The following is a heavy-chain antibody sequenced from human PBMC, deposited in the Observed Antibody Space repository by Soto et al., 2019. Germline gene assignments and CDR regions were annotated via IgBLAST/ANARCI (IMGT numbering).Heavy chain of an antibody. V-gene: IGHV1-18*01. J-gene: IGHJ5*02. CDR1: GYTFTGYG. Sequence: VASVKVSCKASGYTFTGYGINWVRQAPGQGREWMGWISTYNGYTNYAQKLQGRVTMTTDTSTSTAYMELRSLRSDDPAVYYCARDLYDFWSGYSAGPFDPWGQGXLVTVSS. CDR3: ARDLYDFWSGYSAGPFDP. CDR2: ISTYNGYT. D-gene: IGHD3-3*01.